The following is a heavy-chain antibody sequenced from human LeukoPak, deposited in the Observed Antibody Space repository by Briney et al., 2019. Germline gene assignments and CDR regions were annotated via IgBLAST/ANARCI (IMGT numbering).Heavy chain of an antibody. CDR3: ARIRFLEWIYYCMDV. CDR2: INHSGST. CDR1: GGSFSGYY. D-gene: IGHD3-3*01. J-gene: IGHJ6*03. Sequence: SETLSLTCAVYGGSFSGYYWSWIRQPPGKGLEWIGEINHSGSTNYNPSLKSRVTISVDTSKNQFSLKLSSVTAADTAVYYCARIRFLEWIYYCMDVWGKGTTVTVSS. V-gene: IGHV4-34*01.